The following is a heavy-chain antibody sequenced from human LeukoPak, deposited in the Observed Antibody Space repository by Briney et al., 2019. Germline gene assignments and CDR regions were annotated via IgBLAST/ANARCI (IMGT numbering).Heavy chain of an antibody. CDR1: GGSVSSYY. CDR3: AGGALLFHAFDI. CDR2: IYYSGST. D-gene: IGHD2-21*01. Sequence: SETLSLTCTVSGGSVSSYYWSWIRQPPGKGLEWIGYIYYSGSTNYNPSLKSRVTISVDTSKNQFSLKLSSVTAADTAVYYCAGGALLFHAFDIWGQGTMVTVSS. V-gene: IGHV4-59*02. J-gene: IGHJ3*02.